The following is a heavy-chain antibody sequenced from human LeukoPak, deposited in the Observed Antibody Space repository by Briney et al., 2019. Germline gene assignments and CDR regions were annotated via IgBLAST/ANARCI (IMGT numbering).Heavy chain of an antibody. V-gene: IGHV4-34*01. D-gene: IGHD6-13*01. CDR3: ARAPGIAAAGWFDP. CDR1: GGSFSGYY. CDR2: INHSGST. J-gene: IGHJ5*02. Sequence: PSETLSLTCAVYGGSFSGYYWSWIRQPPGKGLEWIGKINHSGSTNYNPSFKSRVTISVETSKNQSSLKLSSVTAAETAVYYWARAPGIAAAGWFDPWGQGTLVTVSS.